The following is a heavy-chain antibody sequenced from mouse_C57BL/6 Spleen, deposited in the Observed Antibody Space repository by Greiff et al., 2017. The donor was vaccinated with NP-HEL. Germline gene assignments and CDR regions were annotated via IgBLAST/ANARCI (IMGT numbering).Heavy chain of an antibody. J-gene: IGHJ4*01. V-gene: IGHV10-1*01. CDR1: GFSFNTYA. CDR3: VRHSEGIYGYDNAMDY. Sequence: GGGLVQPKGSLKLSCAASGFSFNTYAMNWVRQAPGKGLEWVARIRSKSNNYATYYADSVKDRFTISRDDSESMLYLQMNNLKTEDTAMYYCVRHSEGIYGYDNAMDYWGQGTSVTVSS. D-gene: IGHD2-2*01. CDR2: IRSKSNNYAT.